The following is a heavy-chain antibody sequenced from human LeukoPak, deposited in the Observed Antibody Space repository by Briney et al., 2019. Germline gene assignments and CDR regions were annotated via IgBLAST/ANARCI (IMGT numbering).Heavy chain of an antibody. V-gene: IGHV4-59*08. Sequence: SETLSLTCTVSGGXISSYYWSWIRQPPGKGLEWIGNIYYSGSTNYNPSLKSRVTISVDTSKNQLSLKLRSVTAADTAVYYCARGGRDGYTLYPLDYWGQGTLVTVSS. D-gene: IGHD5-24*01. CDR2: IYYSGST. J-gene: IGHJ4*02. CDR1: GGXISSYY. CDR3: ARGGRDGYTLYPLDY.